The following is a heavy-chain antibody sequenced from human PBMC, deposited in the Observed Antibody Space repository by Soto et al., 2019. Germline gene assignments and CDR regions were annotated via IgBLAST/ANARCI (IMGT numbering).Heavy chain of an antibody. D-gene: IGHD2-2*01. CDR3: TTWVDCSSTSCYSADNWFDP. J-gene: IGHJ5*02. Sequence: GSLRLSCAASGFTFSNAWMSWVRQAPGKGLEWVGRIKSKTDGGTTDYAAPVKGRSTISRDDSKNTLYLQMNSLKTEDTAVYYCTTWVDCSSTSCYSADNWFDPWGQGTLVTVSS. CDR1: GFTFSNAW. V-gene: IGHV3-15*01. CDR2: IKSKTDGGTT.